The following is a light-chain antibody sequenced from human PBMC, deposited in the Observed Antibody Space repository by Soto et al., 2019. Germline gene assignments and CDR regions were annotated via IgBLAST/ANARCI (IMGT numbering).Light chain of an antibody. V-gene: IGKV1-39*01. J-gene: IGKJ1*01. CDR3: LQHNSYPWT. CDR2: TAS. Sequence: GDRVTITCRATQSISSNLHRYQHKPGKAPELLIYTASTLQSGVPSRFSGSGSGTDFTLTISSLQPEDFASYYCLQHNSYPWTFGQGTKVDIK. CDR1: QSISSN.